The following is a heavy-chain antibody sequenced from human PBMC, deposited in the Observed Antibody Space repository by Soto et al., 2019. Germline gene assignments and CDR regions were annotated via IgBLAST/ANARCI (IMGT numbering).Heavy chain of an antibody. V-gene: IGHV4-4*08. CDR3: ARGGKGAPML. CDR2: IHPRGNT. D-gene: IGHD2-2*01. Sequence: SETLSLTCTVSGGSLSNYYWSWVRQPPGKGLGWVAYIHPRGNTNYAQKLQGRGTLTTDTSPSTTHTGLRGPRSDHPAPYYTARGGKGAPMLWGQGTLVTVSS. J-gene: IGHJ4*02. CDR1: GGSLSNYY.